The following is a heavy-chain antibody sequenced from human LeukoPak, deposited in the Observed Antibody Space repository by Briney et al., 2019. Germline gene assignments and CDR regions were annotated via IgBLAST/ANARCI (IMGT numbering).Heavy chain of an antibody. CDR2: IYPGDSDT. D-gene: IGHD6-13*01. CDR3: ARHHERYSSSRRRIFYGMDV. CDR1: GYSFTSYW. Sequence: GESLKISCKGSGYSFTSYWIGWVRQMPGKGLEWMGIIYPGDSDTRSSPSFQGQVTISADKSISTAYLQWSSLKASDTAMYYCARHHERYSSSRRRIFYGMDVWGQGTTVTVSS. V-gene: IGHV5-51*01. J-gene: IGHJ6*02.